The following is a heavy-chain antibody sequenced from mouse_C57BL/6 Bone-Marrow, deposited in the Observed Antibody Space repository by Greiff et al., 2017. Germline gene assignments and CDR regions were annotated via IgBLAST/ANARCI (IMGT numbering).Heavy chain of an antibody. CDR2: IYPGDGDT. V-gene: IGHV1-82*01. Sequence: VQLQESGPELVKPGASVKLSCKASGYAFSSSWMNWVKQRPGQGLEWIGRIYPGDGDTNYNGKFKGKATLTAEKSSSTAYMQLSSLTSEDSAVYFCARENYYGSKGYWGQGTTLTVSS. J-gene: IGHJ2*01. CDR1: GYAFSSSW. D-gene: IGHD1-1*01. CDR3: ARENYYGSKGY.